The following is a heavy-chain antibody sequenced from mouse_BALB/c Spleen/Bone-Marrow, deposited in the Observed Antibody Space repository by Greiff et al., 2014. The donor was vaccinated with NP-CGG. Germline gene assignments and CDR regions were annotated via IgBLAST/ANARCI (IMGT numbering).Heavy chain of an antibody. J-gene: IGHJ4*01. D-gene: IGHD1-2*01. V-gene: IGHV5-4*02. CDR3: ARDRRITTATYAMDY. CDR1: GFTFSDYY. CDR2: ISDGGSYT. Sequence: EVQRVESGGGLVKPGGSLKLSCAASGFTFSDYYMYWVRQTPEKRLEWVATISDGGSYTYYPDSVKGRFTISRDNAKNNLYLQMSSLKSEDTAMYYGARDRRITTATYAMDYWGQGTSVTVSS.